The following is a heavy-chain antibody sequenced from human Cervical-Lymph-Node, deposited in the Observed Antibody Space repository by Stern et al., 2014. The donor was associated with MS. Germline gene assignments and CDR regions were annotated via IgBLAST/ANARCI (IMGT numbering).Heavy chain of an antibody. V-gene: IGHV1-46*01. CDR2: INLSGGST. CDR3: ARDVVAATLGY. CDR1: GYTFTSYY. Sequence: QVQLVQSGAEVKKPGASVKVSCKASGYTFTSYYMHWVRQAPGQGLEWMGIINLSGGSTSYAQKFQGRVTMTRDTSTSTVYMELSSLRSEDTAVYYCARDVVAATLGYWGQGTLVTVSS. D-gene: IGHD2-15*01. J-gene: IGHJ4*02.